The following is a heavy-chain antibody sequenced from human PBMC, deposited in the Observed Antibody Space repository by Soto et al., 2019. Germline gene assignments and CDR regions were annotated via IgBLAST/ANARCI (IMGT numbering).Heavy chain of an antibody. V-gene: IGHV3-23*01. Sequence: EVQLLESGGGLVQPGGSLRLSCTASGFTFSSYAMSWVRQAPGKELEWVSTISGNSGKTNYAESVKGRFSISRDNSKNTVHLQLDSLRAEDTAVYFCAKLGFVLMELYYFHQWGHGTLVTVPS. CDR2: ISGNSGKT. J-gene: IGHJ4*01. CDR1: GFTFSSYA. CDR3: AKLGFVLMELYYFHQ. D-gene: IGHD2-8*01.